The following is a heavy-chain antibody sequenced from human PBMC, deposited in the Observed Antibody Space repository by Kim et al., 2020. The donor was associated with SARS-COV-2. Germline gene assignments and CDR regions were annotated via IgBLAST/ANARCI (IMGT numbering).Heavy chain of an antibody. J-gene: IGHJ4*02. V-gene: IGHV4-34*01. CDR3: ARGHYSGSYGY. D-gene: IGHD1-26*01. Sequence: TTYNPSLKSRVTISVDTSKNQFSLKLSSVTAADTAVYYCARGHYSGSYGYWGQGTLVTVSS. CDR2: T.